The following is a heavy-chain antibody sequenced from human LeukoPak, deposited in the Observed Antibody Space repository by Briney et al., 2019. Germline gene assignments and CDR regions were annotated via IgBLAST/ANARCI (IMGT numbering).Heavy chain of an antibody. CDR2: ISAYNGNT. D-gene: IGHD3-3*01. Sequence: GASVKVSCKASGYTFTSYGISWVRQAPGQGLEWMGWISAYNGNTNYAQKFQGRVTMTRDTSISTAYMELSRLRSDDTAVYYCARVDDFWSGYYQPYYFDYWGQGTLVTVSS. V-gene: IGHV1-18*01. CDR3: ARVDDFWSGYYQPYYFDY. CDR1: GYTFTSYG. J-gene: IGHJ4*02.